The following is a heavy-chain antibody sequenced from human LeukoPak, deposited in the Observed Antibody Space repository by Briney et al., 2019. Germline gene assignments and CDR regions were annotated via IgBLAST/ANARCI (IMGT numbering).Heavy chain of an antibody. CDR2: IIPIFGTA. Sequence: SVKVSCKASGGTFSSYAISWVRQAPGQGLEWMGGIIPIFGTANYAQKFQGRVTITADESTSTAYMELSSLRSEDTAVYYRARVDEVDYYDSSGVLDYWGQGTLVTVSS. J-gene: IGHJ4*02. CDR3: ARVDEVDYYDSSGVLDY. D-gene: IGHD3-22*01. CDR1: GGTFSSYA. V-gene: IGHV1-69*13.